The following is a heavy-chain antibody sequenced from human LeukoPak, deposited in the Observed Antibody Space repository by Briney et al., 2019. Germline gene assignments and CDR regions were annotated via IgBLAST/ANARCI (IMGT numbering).Heavy chain of an antibody. J-gene: IGHJ3*02. CDR1: GFTFSSYA. Sequence: GGSLRLSCAASGFTFSSYAMSWVRQAPGKGLEWVSAISGSGGSTYYADSVKGRFTISRDNSKSTLYLQMNSLRAEDTAVYYCAKDRRRDGFNDAFDIWGQGTMVTVPS. D-gene: IGHD5-24*01. CDR2: ISGSGGST. CDR3: AKDRRRDGFNDAFDI. V-gene: IGHV3-23*01.